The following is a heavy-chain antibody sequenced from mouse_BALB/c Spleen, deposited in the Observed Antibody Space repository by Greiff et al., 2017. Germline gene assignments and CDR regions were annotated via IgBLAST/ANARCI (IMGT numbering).Heavy chain of an antibody. D-gene: IGHD1-1*01. CDR2: ISNGGGST. CDR1: GFTFSSYT. V-gene: IGHV5-12-2*01. J-gene: IGHJ2*01. CDR3: ARRGITPYFDY. Sequence: EVKLVESGGGLVQPGGSLKLSCAASGFTFSSYTMSWVRQTPEKRLEWVAYISNGGGSTYYPDTVKGRFTISRDNAKNTLYLQMSSLKSEDTAMYYCARRGITPYFDYWGQGTTLTVSS.